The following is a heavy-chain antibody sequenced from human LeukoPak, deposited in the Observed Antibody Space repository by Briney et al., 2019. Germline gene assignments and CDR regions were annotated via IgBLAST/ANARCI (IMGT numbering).Heavy chain of an antibody. Sequence: PGRSLRLSRAASGFTFSSYGMHWVRQAPGKGLEWVAVISYDGSNKYYADSVKGRFTISRDNSKNTLYLQMNSLRAEDTAVYYCAKDFGTYYYYGMDVWGQGTTVTVSS. D-gene: IGHD3/OR15-3a*01. V-gene: IGHV3-30*18. CDR1: GFTFSSYG. CDR2: ISYDGSNK. CDR3: AKDFGTYYYYGMDV. J-gene: IGHJ6*02.